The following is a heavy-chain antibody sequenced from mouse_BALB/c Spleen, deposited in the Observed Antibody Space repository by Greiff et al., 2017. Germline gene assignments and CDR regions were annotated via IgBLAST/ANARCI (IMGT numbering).Heavy chain of an antibody. CDR1: GDSITSCY. CDR2: ISYSGST. D-gene: IGHD2-2*01. Sequence: DVKLQESGPSLVKPSQTLSLTCSVTGDSITSCYWNWIRKFPGNKLEYMGYISYSGSTYYNPSLKSRISITRDTSKNQYYLQLNSVTTEDTATYYCARGYGYDVWYFDVWGAGTTVTVSS. J-gene: IGHJ1*01. V-gene: IGHV3-8*02. CDR3: ARGYGYDVWYFDV.